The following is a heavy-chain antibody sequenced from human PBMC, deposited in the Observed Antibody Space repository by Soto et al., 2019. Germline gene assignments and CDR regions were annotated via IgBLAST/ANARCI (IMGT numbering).Heavy chain of an antibody. CDR2: INPSGGST. CDR3: ARVLRFLGTGTVRSFHYYYYGMDV. D-gene: IGHD3-3*01. V-gene: IGHV1-46*01. J-gene: IGHJ6*02. Sequence: ASVKVSCKASGYTFTSYYVHWVRQAPGQGLEWMGIINPSGGSTSYAQKFQGRVTMTRDTSTSTVYMELSSLRSEDTAVYYCARVLRFLGTGTVRSFHYYYYGMDVRGQGTTVTVSS. CDR1: GYTFTSYY.